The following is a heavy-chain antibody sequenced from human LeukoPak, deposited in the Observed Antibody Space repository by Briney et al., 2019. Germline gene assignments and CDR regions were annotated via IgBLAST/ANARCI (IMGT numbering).Heavy chain of an antibody. V-gene: IGHV1-8*01. CDR1: GYTFTSYD. D-gene: IGHD2-15*01. Sequence: ASMKVSCKASGYTFTSYDINWVRQATGQGLEWMGWMNPNSGNTGYAQKFQGRVTMTRNTSISTAYMELSSLRSEDTAVYYCARGLRSIVVVVAANWFDPWGQGTLVTVSS. CDR3: ARGLRSIVVVVAANWFDP. J-gene: IGHJ5*02. CDR2: MNPNSGNT.